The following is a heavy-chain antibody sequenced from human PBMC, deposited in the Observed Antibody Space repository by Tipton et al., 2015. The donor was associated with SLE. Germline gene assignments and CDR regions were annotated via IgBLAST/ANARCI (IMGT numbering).Heavy chain of an antibody. J-gene: IGHJ4*02. CDR2: IYYSGST. V-gene: IGHV4-31*03. D-gene: IGHD1-7*01. Sequence: TLSLTCTVSGGPISSGGYYWSWIRQHPGKGLEWIGYIYYSGSTYYNPSLKSRVTISVDTSKNQFSLKLSSVTAADTAVYYCARGSEWVELQGYFDYWGQGTLVTVSS. CDR3: ARGSEWVELQGYFDY. CDR1: GGPISSGGYY.